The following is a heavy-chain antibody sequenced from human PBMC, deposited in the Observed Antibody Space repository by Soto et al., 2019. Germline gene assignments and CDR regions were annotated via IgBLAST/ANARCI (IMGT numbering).Heavy chain of an antibody. CDR2: IDPSDSYT. CDR1: GYSFTSYW. D-gene: IGHD3-3*01. J-gene: IGHJ3*02. CDR3: ARYDFWSGYVTAAFDI. V-gene: IGHV5-10-1*01. Sequence: GESLKISCKGSGYSFTSYWISWVHQMPGKGLEWMGRIDPSDSYTNYSPSFQGHVTISADKSISTAYLQWSSLKASDTAMYYCARYDFWSGYVTAAFDIWGQGTMVTVSS.